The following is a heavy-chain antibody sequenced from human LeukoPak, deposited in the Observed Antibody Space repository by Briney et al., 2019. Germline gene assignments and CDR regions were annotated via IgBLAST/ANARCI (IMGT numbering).Heavy chain of an antibody. J-gene: IGHJ4*02. Sequence: GGSLRLSCGASGFTFSDYWMHWVRQTPVKGLVWVARISYDGGGTNYTDSVRGRFTISRDNAKNTLYLQMNSLRVEDTAVYYCVRNMVRGVVYFDSWGQGALVTVSS. CDR3: VRNMVRGVVYFDS. CDR2: ISYDGGGT. D-gene: IGHD3-10*01. CDR1: GFTFSDYW. V-gene: IGHV3-74*01.